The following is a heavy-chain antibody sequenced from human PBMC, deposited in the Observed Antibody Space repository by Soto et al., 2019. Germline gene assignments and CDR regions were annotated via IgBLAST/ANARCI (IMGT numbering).Heavy chain of an antibody. J-gene: IGHJ6*02. D-gene: IGHD5-18*01. CDR3: ARSRGYSYGYRPLGYYYGMDV. Sequence: QVQLVQSGAEVKKPGSSVKVSCKASGGTFSSYAISWVRQAPGQGLEWMGGIIPIFGTANYAQKFKGRVTITADESTSTAYMELSSLRSEDTAVYYCARSRGYSYGYRPLGYYYGMDVWGQGTTVTVSS. CDR1: GGTFSSYA. V-gene: IGHV1-69*01. CDR2: IIPIFGTA.